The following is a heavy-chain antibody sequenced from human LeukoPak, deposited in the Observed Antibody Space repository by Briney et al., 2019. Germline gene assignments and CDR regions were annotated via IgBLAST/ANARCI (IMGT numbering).Heavy chain of an antibody. J-gene: IGHJ4*02. CDR3: ARGVYSSGWYPDYFDY. V-gene: IGHV3-7*01. CDR1: GFNFGEFW. D-gene: IGHD6-19*01. CDR2: IKEDGSEK. Sequence: GGSLRLSCAASGFNFGEFWMAWVRQTPGKGLEWVADIKEDGSEKFYVDSVKGRFTISRDNAENSLYLQMNSLRAEDTAVYYCARGVYSSGWYPDYFDYWGQGTLVTVSS.